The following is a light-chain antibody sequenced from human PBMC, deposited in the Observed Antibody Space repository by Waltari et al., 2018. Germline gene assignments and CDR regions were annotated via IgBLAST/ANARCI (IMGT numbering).Light chain of an antibody. CDR1: NIGSKA. CDR2: DDR. Sequence: SYVLTQSPSVSVAPGQTTRITCGGNNIGSKAVHWYQQKPGQAPVLVVYDDRDRPSGIPERFPGSNSGNTATLTISRVAAGDEADYYCQVWDTSNDHVVFGGGTKLTVL. V-gene: IGLV3-21*02. J-gene: IGLJ2*01. CDR3: QVWDTSNDHVV.